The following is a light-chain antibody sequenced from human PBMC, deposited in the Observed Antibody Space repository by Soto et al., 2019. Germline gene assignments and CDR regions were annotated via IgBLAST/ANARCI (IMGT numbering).Light chain of an antibody. V-gene: IGKV1-39*01. J-gene: IGKJ1*01. CDR2: AAS. CDR1: QSNSSD. Sequence: IQMTESPSSLSASVGDRVSSTCRASQSNSSDLNWYQNKPGNAPKLLIYAASSLQTGVPSRFIGSRSGTDSALTISSLQRDDFATYYCQHTDSFPRSFCQGAKVDIK. CDR3: QHTDSFPRS.